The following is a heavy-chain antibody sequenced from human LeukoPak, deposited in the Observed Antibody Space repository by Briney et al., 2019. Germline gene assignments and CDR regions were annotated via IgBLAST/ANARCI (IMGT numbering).Heavy chain of an antibody. V-gene: IGHV3-23*01. D-gene: IGHD6-19*01. CDR3: SKELGAWSIAVGGGFDY. CDR1: GFTFSSYA. CDR2: ISGSGGST. Sequence: PGGSLRLSCAASGFTFSSYAMSWVRQAPGKGLEWVSAISGSGGSTYYADSVKGRFTISRDNSKNTLYLQMNSLRAEDTAVYYCSKELGAWSIAVGGGFDYWGQGTLVTVSS. J-gene: IGHJ4*02.